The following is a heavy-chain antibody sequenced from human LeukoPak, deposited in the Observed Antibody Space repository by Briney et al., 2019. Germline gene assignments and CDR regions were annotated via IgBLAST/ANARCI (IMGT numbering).Heavy chain of an antibody. V-gene: IGHV4-30-4*07. CDR1: GGSVSSGGYS. CDR3: ARVDYGDFVDY. D-gene: IGHD4-17*01. J-gene: IGHJ4*02. Sequence: SETLSLTCAVSGGSVSSGGYSWSWIRQPPGKGLEWIGYIYYGGSTYYNPSLKSRVTISVDTSKNQFSLKLSSVTAADTAVYYCARVDYGDFVDYWGQGTLVTVSS. CDR2: IYYGGST.